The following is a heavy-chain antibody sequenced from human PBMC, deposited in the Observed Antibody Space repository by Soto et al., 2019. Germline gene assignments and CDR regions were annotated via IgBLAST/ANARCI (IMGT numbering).Heavy chain of an antibody. J-gene: IGHJ6*02. CDR3: ATRLQGYPSEFWSGYVDPYSLDV. Sequence: EVQLVETGGGLIQPGGSLRLSCAASGFTVSSNYMSWVRQAPGKGLEWVSVIYSGGSTYYADHVKGRFTISRDNSKNTPYLQMNSLRAEDTAVHYCATRLQGYPSEFWSGYVDPYSLDVLGQGTTVTVSS. V-gene: IGHV3-53*02. CDR2: IYSGGST. D-gene: IGHD3-3*01. CDR1: GFTVSSNY.